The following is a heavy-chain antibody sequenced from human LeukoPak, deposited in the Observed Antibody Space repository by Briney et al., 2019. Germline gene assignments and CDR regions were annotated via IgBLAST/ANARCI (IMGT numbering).Heavy chain of an antibody. CDR3: ARGYCTSSSCYNDY. J-gene: IGHJ4*02. CDR1: GFTFSSYA. D-gene: IGHD2-2*02. V-gene: IGHV3-30*04. CDR2: MSFDVDNK. Sequence: PGGSLRLSCVTSGFTFSSYAFHWVRQAPGKGLEWVATMSFDVDNKYYADSVRGRFTISRDNSKNTLCLQMNSLGAEDTAVYSCARGYCTSSSCYNDYWGQGTLVTVSS.